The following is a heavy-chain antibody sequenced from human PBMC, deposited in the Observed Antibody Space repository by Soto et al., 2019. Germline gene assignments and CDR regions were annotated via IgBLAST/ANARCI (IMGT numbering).Heavy chain of an antibody. CDR3: ARYSASGLYYYFASDV. D-gene: IGHD6-13*01. J-gene: IGHJ6*02. CDR2: IYQTGIT. CDR1: GASISSSNW. V-gene: IGHV4-4*02. Sequence: PSESRSLTCAVYGASISSSNWSTWVRPPPGKGLEWIGDIYQTGITNSNPSLKSRVNMSIDKSKNQFSLKLTSVTAADTAVYYCARYSASGLYYYFASDVWGQRTRIT.